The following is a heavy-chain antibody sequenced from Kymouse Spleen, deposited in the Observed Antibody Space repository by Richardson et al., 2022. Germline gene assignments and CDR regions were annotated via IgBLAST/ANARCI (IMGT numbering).Heavy chain of an antibody. CDR2: IWYDGSNK. J-gene: IGHJ4*02. D-gene: IGHD6-6*01. CDR3: ARDTPEYSSSSGFDY. CDR1: GFTFSSYG. V-gene: IGHV3-33*01. Sequence: QVQLVESGGGVVQPGRSLRLSCAASGFTFSSYGMHWVRQAPGKGLEWVAVIWYDGSNKYYADSVKGRFTISRDNSKNTLYLQMNSLRAEDTAVYYCARDTPEYSSSSGFDYWGQGTLVTVSS.